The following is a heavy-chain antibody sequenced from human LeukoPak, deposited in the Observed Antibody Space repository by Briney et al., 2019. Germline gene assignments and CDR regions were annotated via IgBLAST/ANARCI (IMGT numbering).Heavy chain of an antibody. J-gene: IGHJ4*02. D-gene: IGHD1-26*01. CDR3: ARDPTYYSGSYY. CDR1: GYTFTSYY. CDR2: INPSGGST. Sequence: ASVKVSCKASGYTFTSYYMHWVRQAPGQGLEWMGIINPSGGSTSYAQKFQGRVTITADKSTSTAYMELSSLRSEDTAVYYCARDPTYYSGSYYWGQGTLVTVSS. V-gene: IGHV1-46*01.